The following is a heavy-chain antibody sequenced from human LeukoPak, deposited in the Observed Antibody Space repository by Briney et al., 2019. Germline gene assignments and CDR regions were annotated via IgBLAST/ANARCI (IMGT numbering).Heavy chain of an antibody. CDR1: GGSFSGYY. CDR2: TNHSGST. V-gene: IGHV4-34*01. CDR3: ARGGPLWFGEGFDY. J-gene: IGHJ4*02. D-gene: IGHD3-10*01. Sequence: NPSETLSLTCAVYGGSFSGYYWGWIRQPPGKGLEWIGETNHSGSTNYNPSLKSRVTISVDTSKNQFSLKLSSVTAADTAVYYCARGGPLWFGEGFDYWGQGALVTVSS.